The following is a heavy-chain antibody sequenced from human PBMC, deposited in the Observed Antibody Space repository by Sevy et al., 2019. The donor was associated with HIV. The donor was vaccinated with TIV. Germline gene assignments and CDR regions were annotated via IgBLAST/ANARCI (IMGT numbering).Heavy chain of an antibody. D-gene: IGHD3-3*01. CDR3: AVITIFGVVTDNWFDP. Sequence: SETLSLTCTVSGGSISSSSYYWGWIRQPPGKGLEWIGSIYYSGSTYYNRSLKSRVTISVDTSKNQVSLKLSSVTAADTAVYYCAVITIFGVVTDNWFDPWGQGTRVTVSS. V-gene: IGHV4-39*01. J-gene: IGHJ5*02. CDR1: GGSISSSSYY. CDR2: IYYSGST.